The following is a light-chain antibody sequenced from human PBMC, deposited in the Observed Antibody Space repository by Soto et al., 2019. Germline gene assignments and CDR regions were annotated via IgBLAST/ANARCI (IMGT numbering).Light chain of an antibody. J-gene: IGLJ3*02. CDR3: SSYTTTPTTTGV. CDR2: AVS. Sequence: QSVLTQPASVSGSPGQSITISCTGTSSDVGAYNYVSWYQQYPGKAPKLMIYAVSNRPSGVSNRFSGSKSGNTASLTISGLQAEDEADYYCSSYTTTPTTTGVFGGGTKLTVL. V-gene: IGLV2-14*01. CDR1: SSDVGAYNY.